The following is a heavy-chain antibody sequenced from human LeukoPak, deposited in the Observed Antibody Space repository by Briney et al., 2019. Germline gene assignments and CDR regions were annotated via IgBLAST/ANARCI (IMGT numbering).Heavy chain of an antibody. D-gene: IGHD6-19*01. V-gene: IGHV4-59*02. CDR1: GGSVTSYY. CDR3: ARDLSGWYNCFDP. Sequence: PSETLSLTCTVSGGSVTSYYWSWIRQPPGKGLEWIGYTYYSGGTNYNPSLKSRVTMSVDASKNQFSLKLSSVTAADTAVYYCARDLSGWYNCFDPWGQGTLVTVSS. J-gene: IGHJ5*02. CDR2: TYYSGGT.